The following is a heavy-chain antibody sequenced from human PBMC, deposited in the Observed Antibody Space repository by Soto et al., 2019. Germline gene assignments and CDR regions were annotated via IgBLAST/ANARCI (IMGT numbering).Heavy chain of an antibody. J-gene: IGHJ3*02. CDR1: GFTFSSYA. V-gene: IGHV3-23*01. CDR2: ISGSGGST. D-gene: IGHD6-6*01. CDR3: AKDSVEYSSSFDAFDI. Sequence: GGSLRLSCAASGFTFSSYAMSWVRQAPGKGLEWVSAISGSGGSTYYADSVKGRFTISRDNSKNTLYLQMNSLRAEDTAVYYCAKDSVEYSSSFDAFDIWGQGTMVTVSS.